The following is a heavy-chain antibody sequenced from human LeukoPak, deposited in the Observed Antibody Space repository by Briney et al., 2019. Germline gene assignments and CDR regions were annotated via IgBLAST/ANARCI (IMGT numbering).Heavy chain of an antibody. D-gene: IGHD3-22*01. Sequence: PGGSLRLSCAASGFTFSTYSMNWVRQAPGKGLEWVSYISSSSSTIYYADSVKGRFTISRDNAKDSLYLQMNSLRAEDTAVYYCARVDYYDSSGYSYFDYWGQGTLVTVSS. CDR3: ARVDYYDSSGYSYFDY. V-gene: IGHV3-48*04. CDR2: ISSSSSTI. J-gene: IGHJ4*02. CDR1: GFTFSTYS.